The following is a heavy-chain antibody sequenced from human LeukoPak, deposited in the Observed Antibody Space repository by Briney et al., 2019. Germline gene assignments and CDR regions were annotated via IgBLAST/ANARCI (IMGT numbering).Heavy chain of an antibody. J-gene: IGHJ3*02. D-gene: IGHD6-19*01. CDR2: INWNGGST. CDR1: GFTFDDYG. CDR3: ARDQAVAGTGHAAFDI. Sequence: GGSLRLSCAASGFTFDDYGMSWVRQAPGKGLEWVSGINWNGGSTGYADSVKGRFTISRDNAKNSLYLQMNSLRAEDTALYHCARDQAVAGTGHAAFDIWGQGTMVTVSS. V-gene: IGHV3-20*01.